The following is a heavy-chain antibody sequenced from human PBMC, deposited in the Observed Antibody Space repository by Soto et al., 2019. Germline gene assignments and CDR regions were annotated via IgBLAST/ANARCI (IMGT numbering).Heavy chain of an antibody. CDR1: GFTFSSYS. Sequence: GGSLRLSCAASGFTFSSYSMNWVRQAPGKGLEWVSYISSSSSTIYYADSVKGRFTISRDNAKNSLYLQMNSLRAEDTAVYYCARDEKQSGGWGSLVDAFDIWGQGTMVTVSS. CDR2: ISSSSSTI. J-gene: IGHJ3*02. D-gene: IGHD6-6*01. CDR3: ARDEKQSGGWGSLVDAFDI. V-gene: IGHV3-48*01.